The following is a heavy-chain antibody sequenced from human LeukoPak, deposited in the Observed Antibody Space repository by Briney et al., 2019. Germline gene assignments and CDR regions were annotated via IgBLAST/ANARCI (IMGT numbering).Heavy chain of an antibody. J-gene: IGHJ4*02. CDR2: ISYDGRNK. V-gene: IGHV3-30*04. Sequence: GVSLTLSCAASGFTFTSYPMHWVRKAPGKGRAWVAVISYDGRNKYYADSVKGRFTISRDNSKNTLYLKMSSLRAEATAVYYCARDRIVVDRFDYWGQGTLVTVSS. CDR3: ARDRIVVDRFDY. D-gene: IGHD3-22*01. CDR1: GFTFTSYP.